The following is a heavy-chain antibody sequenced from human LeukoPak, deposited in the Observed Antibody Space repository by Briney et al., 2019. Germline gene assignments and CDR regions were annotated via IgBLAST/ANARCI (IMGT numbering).Heavy chain of an antibody. V-gene: IGHV3-9*01. CDR1: GFTFDDYA. CDR2: ISWNSGSI. CDR3: AKDRGSGGSGLLYYFDY. Sequence: PGGSLRLSCAASGFTFDDYAMHWVRQAPGKGLQWVSGISWNSGSIGYADSVKGRFTISRDNAKNSLYLQMNSLRAEDTALYYCAKDRGSGGSGLLYYFDYWGQGTLVTVSS. D-gene: IGHD2-15*01. J-gene: IGHJ4*02.